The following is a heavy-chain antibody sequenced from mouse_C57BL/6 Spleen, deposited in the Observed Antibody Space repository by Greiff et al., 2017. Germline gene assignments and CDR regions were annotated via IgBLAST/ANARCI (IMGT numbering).Heavy chain of an antibody. V-gene: IGHV5-4*01. J-gene: IGHJ2*01. Sequence: EVKLVESGGGLVKPGGSLKLSCAASGFTFSSYAMSWVRQTPEKRLEWVATISAGGSYTYYPDNVKGRFTISKDNAKNNLYLQMSHLKSEDTAVDYCARDGGGSGDFDYWGQGTTRTVAS. CDR3: ARDGGGSGDFDY. CDR1: GFTFSSYA. CDR2: ISAGGSYT. D-gene: IGHD3-1*01.